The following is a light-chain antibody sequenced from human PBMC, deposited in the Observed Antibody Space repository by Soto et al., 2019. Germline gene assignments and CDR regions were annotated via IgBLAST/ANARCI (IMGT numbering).Light chain of an antibody. Sequence: VVLSQSAAKLSLSPWERATPSCRASQSVSSYLAWYQQKPGQAPRLLIYDASNRATGIPARFSGSGSGTDFTLTISSLEPEDFAVYYCQQRSNWPRTFGQGTKVDI. CDR3: QQRSNWPRT. J-gene: IGKJ1*01. V-gene: IGKV3-11*01. CDR2: DAS. CDR1: QSVSSY.